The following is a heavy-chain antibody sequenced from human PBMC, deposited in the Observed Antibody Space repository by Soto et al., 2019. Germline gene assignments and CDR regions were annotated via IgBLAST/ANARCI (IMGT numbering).Heavy chain of an antibody. J-gene: IGHJ6*02. V-gene: IGHV3-7*05. CDR3: AREGGGAYCGGDCSNSYYYYGMDV. CDR2: IKQDGSEK. D-gene: IGHD2-21*02. CDR1: GFTFSSYW. Sequence: GGSLRLSCAASGFTFSSYWMSWVRQAPGKGLEWVANIKQDGSEKYYVDSVKGRFTISRDNAKNSLYLQMNSLRAEDTAVYYCAREGGGAYCGGDCSNSYYYYGMDVWGQGTTVTVSS.